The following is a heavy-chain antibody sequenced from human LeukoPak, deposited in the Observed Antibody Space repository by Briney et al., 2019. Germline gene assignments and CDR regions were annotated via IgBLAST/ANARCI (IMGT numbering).Heavy chain of an antibody. V-gene: IGHV4-39*01. J-gene: IGHJ6*03. CDR2: IYYSGST. D-gene: IGHD3-16*01. CDR3: ATQGGDYYYYMDV. CDR1: GVSISSSSYY. Sequence: SETLCLTCTVSGVSISSSSYYWGWIRQPPGKGLEWIGSIYYSGSTYYNPSLKSRVTISVDTSKNQFSLKLSSVTAADTAVYYCATQGGDYYYYMDVWGKGTTVTVSS.